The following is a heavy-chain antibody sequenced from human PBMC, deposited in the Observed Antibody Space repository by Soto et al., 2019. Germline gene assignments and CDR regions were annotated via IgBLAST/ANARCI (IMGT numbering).Heavy chain of an antibody. CDR3: ARGGGYQGTYFDY. D-gene: IGHD3-22*01. CDR1: GGSISSGGYY. J-gene: IGHJ4*02. V-gene: IGHV4-31*03. CDR2: IYYSGST. Sequence: SETLSLTCTVSGGSISSGGYYWSWIRQHPGKGLEWIGYIYYSGSTYYNPSLKSRVTISVDTSKNQFSLNLNSVTAADTAVYFCARGGGYQGTYFDYWGQGILVTVS.